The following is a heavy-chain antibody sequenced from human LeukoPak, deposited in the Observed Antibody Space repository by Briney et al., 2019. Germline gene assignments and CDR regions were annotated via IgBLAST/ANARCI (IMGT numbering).Heavy chain of an antibody. CDR1: GFTFSSYW. CDR3: AREHPINYYDSSGYGY. CDR2: INRDGSST. D-gene: IGHD3-22*01. Sequence: PGGSLRLSCAASGFTFSSYWMHWVRQAPGKGLVWVSRINRDGSSTSYADSVKGRFTISRDNAKNTLYLQMNSLRAEDTAVYYCAREHPINYYDSSGYGYWGQGTLVTVSS. J-gene: IGHJ4*02. V-gene: IGHV3-74*01.